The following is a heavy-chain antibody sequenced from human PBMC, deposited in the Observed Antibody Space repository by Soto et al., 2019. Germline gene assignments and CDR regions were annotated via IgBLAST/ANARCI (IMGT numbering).Heavy chain of an antibody. CDR3: ARRRWWFDP. D-gene: IGHD2-15*01. J-gene: IGHJ5*02. CDR1: GGSLSSSSYY. Sequence: SETLFLTCPVSGGSLSSSSYYRGWIRQPPGKGLGWIGSIYYSGSTYYNPSLKSRVTISVATSKNHFSLKLSSVTAADPAVYYCARRRWWFDPWGKGTLLTXSS. V-gene: IGHV4-39*01. CDR2: IYYSGST.